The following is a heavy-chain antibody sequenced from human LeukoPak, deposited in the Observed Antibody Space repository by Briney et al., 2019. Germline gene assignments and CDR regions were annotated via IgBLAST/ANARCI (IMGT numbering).Heavy chain of an antibody. V-gene: IGHV1-2*02. J-gene: IGHJ5*02. CDR1: GYTFTGYY. Sequence: ASVKVSCKASGYTFTGYYMHWVRQAPGQGLEWMGWINPNSGGTNYAQKFQGRVTMTRDTSISTAYMELSSLRPEDTAVYYCARDSGYYYDSSGYLWGQGTLVTVSS. CDR3: ARDSGYYYDSSGYL. D-gene: IGHD3-22*01. CDR2: INPNSGGT.